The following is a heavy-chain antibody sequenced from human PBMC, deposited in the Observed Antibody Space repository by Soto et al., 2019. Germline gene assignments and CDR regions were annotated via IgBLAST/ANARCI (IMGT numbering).Heavy chain of an antibody. D-gene: IGHD1-26*01. Sequence: GGSLRLSCAASGFSFENFGMSWVRQAPGKGLEWISSISGSGFKKYYADSVKGRFTISRDNSKSTVYLELNNLSAEDTAVYHCAKNQGVQLVPLATVDWFDPWGQGSVVTVSS. CDR3: AKNQGVQLVPLATVDWFDP. V-gene: IGHV3-23*01. CDR2: ISGSGFKK. J-gene: IGHJ5*02. CDR1: GFSFENFG.